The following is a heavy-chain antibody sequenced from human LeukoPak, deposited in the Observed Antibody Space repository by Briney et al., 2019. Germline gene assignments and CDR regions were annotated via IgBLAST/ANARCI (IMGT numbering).Heavy chain of an antibody. J-gene: IGHJ4*02. CDR2: IFHSGNT. D-gene: IGHD1-26*01. V-gene: IGHV4-59*08. Sequence: RPETLSLTCIVSGDSISSYYWSWIRQPPGKGLEWIGYIFHSGNTNYNPSLKSRVTMSIDTSKNQFSLRLSSVTAADTAVYYCARQPYTIGASYFDYWGPGTL. CDR1: GDSISSYY. CDR3: ARQPYTIGASYFDY.